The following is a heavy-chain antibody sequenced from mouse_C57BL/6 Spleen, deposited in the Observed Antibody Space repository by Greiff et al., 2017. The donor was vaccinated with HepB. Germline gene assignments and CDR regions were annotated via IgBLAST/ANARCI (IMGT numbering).Heavy chain of an antibody. J-gene: IGHJ4*01. V-gene: IGHV1-80*01. Sequence: LVESGAELVKPGASVKISCKASGYAFSSYWMNWVKQRPGKGLEWIGQIYPGDGDTNYNGKFKGKATLTADKSSSTAYMQLSSLTSEDSAVYFCARESYDYDVGMDYWGQGTSVTVSS. CDR2: IYPGDGDT. CDR1: GYAFSSYW. CDR3: ARESYDYDVGMDY. D-gene: IGHD2-4*01.